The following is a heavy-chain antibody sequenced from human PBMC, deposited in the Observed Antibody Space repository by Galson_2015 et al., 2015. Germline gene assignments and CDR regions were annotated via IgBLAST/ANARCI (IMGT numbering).Heavy chain of an antibody. CDR1: GGTFSSYA. V-gene: IGHV1-69*13. D-gene: IGHD2-2*01. J-gene: IGHJ3*02. CDR2: IMPIFGTA. CDR3: ARACAVVVPAAKLCAFDI. Sequence: SVRVSCKASGGTFSSYAISWVRQAPGQGLEWMGGIMPIFGTANYAQKFQGRVTITADDSTSTAYMELSSLRSEDTAVYYCARACAVVVPAAKLCAFDISGQGTKITAAS.